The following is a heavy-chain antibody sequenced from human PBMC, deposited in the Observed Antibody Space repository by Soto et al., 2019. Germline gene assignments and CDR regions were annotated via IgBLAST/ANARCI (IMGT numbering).Heavy chain of an antibody. CDR3: AREEIAVADTGFDY. V-gene: IGHV3-48*01. CDR2: ISSISSTI. CDR1: GFTFSSYS. Sequence: EVQLVESGGGLVQPGGSLRLSCAASGFTFSSYSMNWVRQAPGKGLEWVAYISSISSTIYYADSVEGRFTISRDNTKNSLNLQMNRLRGEDTAVYYCAREEIAVADTGFDYWGQVTLVTVSS. D-gene: IGHD6-19*01. J-gene: IGHJ4*02.